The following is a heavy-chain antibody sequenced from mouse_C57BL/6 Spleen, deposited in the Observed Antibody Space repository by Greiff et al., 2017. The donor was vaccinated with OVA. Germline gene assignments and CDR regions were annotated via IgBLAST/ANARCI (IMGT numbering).Heavy chain of an antibody. CDR2: IWSGGST. D-gene: IGHD4-1*01. J-gene: IGHJ4*01. V-gene: IGHV2-2*01. CDR3: VGRGYAMDY. Sequence: VQLQQSGPGLVQPSQSLSITCTVSGFSLTSYGVHWVRQSPGKGLEWLGVIWSGGSTDYNAAFISRLSISKDNSKSQVFFKMNSLQADDTAIYYCVGRGYAMDYWGQGTSVTVSS. CDR1: GFSLTSYG.